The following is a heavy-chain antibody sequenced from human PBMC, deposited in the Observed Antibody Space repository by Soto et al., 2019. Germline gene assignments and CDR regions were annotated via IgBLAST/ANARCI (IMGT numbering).Heavy chain of an antibody. CDR1: GGSISSGGYY. V-gene: IGHV4-31*03. CDR2: IYDSGNT. CDR3: ASQATGWYPDY. Sequence: QVQLRESGPGLVKPSQTLSLTCTVSGGSISSGGYYWSWIRQFPGKGLEWIGYIYDSGNTYSNPSLKSRITISTATSKTQFSLNLPSVTAADTAVYYCASQATGWYPDYWGQGTLVTVSS. J-gene: IGHJ4*02. D-gene: IGHD6-19*01.